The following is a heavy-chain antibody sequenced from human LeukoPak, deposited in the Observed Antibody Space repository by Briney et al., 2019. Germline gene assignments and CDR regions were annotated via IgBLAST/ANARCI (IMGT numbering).Heavy chain of an antibody. CDR2: IYYSGST. D-gene: IGHD6-19*01. Sequence: SETLSLTCTVSGGSISSYYWSWIRQPPGKGLEWIGYIYYSGSTNYNPSLKSRVTISVDTSKNQFSLKLSSVTPADTAVYYCARGPHTSGWPQQYYWGQGTLVAVSS. V-gene: IGHV4-59*01. CDR3: ARGPHTSGWPQQYY. J-gene: IGHJ4*02. CDR1: GGSISSYY.